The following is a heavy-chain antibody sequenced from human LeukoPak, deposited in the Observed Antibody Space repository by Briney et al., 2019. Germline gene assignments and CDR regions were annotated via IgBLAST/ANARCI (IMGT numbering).Heavy chain of an antibody. J-gene: IGHJ4*02. CDR1: GGTFSSYA. Sequence: ASVKVSCKASGGTFSSYAISWVRQAPGQGLEWMGGIIPIFGTANYAQKFQGRVTITADESTSTAYMELSSLRSEDTAVYYCARGESGFLEWLCFHWGQGTLVTVSS. V-gene: IGHV1-69*13. CDR2: IIPIFGTA. D-gene: IGHD3-3*01. CDR3: ARGESGFLEWLCFH.